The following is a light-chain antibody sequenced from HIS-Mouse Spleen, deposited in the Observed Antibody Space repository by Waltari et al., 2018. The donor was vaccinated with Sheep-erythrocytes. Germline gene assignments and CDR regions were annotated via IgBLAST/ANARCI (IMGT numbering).Light chain of an antibody. V-gene: IGKV1-9*01. CDR2: AAS. J-gene: IGKJ2*01. Sequence: DIQLTQSPSFLSASVGYRVTITCRASQGISSYLPWYQQKPGKAPKLLIYAASTLQSGVPSRFSGSGYGTEFTLTIRSLQPEDFATYYCQQLNSYPHTFGQGTKLDIK. CDR3: QQLNSYPHT. CDR1: QGISSY.